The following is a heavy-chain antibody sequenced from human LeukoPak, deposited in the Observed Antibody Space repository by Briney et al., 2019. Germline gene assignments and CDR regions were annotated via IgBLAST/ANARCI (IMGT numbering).Heavy chain of an antibody. Sequence: GESLKISCKGSGYSINNYWIGWVRQMPGKGLEWMGIIYPADSDIRYSPSFQGQVTISADKSISTAYLQWSSLKASDTAMYYCARQEYCSGGSCYTWFDPWGQGTPVTVSS. J-gene: IGHJ5*02. CDR3: ARQEYCSGGSCYTWFDP. CDR2: IYPADSDI. D-gene: IGHD2-15*01. V-gene: IGHV5-51*01. CDR1: GYSINNYW.